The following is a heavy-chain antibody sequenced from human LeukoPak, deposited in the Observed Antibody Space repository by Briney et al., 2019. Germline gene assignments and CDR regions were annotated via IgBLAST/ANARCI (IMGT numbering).Heavy chain of an antibody. CDR2: IIPILGIA. CDR3: AGIAAAGGDY. CDR1: GGTFTSYA. D-gene: IGHD6-13*01. V-gene: IGHV1-69*04. Sequence: SVKVSCKASGGTFTSYAISWVRQAPGQGLEWMGRIIPILGIANYAQKFQGRVTITADKSTSTAYMELSSLRSDDTAVYYCAGIAAAGGDYWGQGTLVTVSS. J-gene: IGHJ4*02.